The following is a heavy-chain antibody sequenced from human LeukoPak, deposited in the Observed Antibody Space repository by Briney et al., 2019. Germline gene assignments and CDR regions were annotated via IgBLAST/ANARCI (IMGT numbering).Heavy chain of an antibody. CDR1: GFTFSGHN. J-gene: IGHJ4*02. D-gene: IGHD3-16*01. CDR2: VSTSSGTI. Sequence: GGSLRLSCAASGFTFSGHNMNWVRQAPGKGLEWVSFVSTSSGTIYYADSVKGRFRISRDNAKTLDLEMNSLRAEDTAVYYCARAMSTFGGVRNYFDSWGQGTLVTVSS. CDR3: ARAMSTFGGVRNYFDS. V-gene: IGHV3-48*04.